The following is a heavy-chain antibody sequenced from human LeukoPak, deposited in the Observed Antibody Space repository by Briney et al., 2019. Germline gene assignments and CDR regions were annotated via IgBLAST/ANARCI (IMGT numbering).Heavy chain of an antibody. J-gene: IGHJ5*02. CDR3: ARRGGYCSGVSCLSWFDP. Sequence: SETLSLTCTVSGGSLSSSSYYWGWIRQPPGKGLEYIGSIYYSGSPYYNPSLKSRVTISVDPSKNQFSLKLSSATAADTAVYYCARRGGYCSGVSCLSWFDPWGQGTLVTVSS. V-gene: IGHV4-39*01. D-gene: IGHD2-15*01. CDR2: IYYSGSP. CDR1: GGSLSSSSYY.